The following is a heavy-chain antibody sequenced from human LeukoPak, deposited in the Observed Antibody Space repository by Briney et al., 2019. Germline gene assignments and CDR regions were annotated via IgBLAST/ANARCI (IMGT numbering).Heavy chain of an antibody. CDR1: GGSISSGDYY. V-gene: IGHV4-30-4*02. CDR3: ARGGYSGYDPVDS. J-gene: IGHJ4*02. CDR2: IYYSGST. D-gene: IGHD5-12*01. Sequence: SETLSLTCTVSGGSISSGDYYWSWIRQPPGKGLEWIGYIYYSGSTYYNPSLKSRVTISVDTSKNQFSLKLSSVTAADTAFYYCARGGYSGYDPVDSWGQGTLVTVSS.